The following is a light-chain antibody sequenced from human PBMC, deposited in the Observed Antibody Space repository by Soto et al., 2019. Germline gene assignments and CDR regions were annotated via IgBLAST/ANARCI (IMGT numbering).Light chain of an antibody. CDR2: DAS. V-gene: IGKV1-33*01. CDR3: QHRTT. Sequence: DIQMTQSPSSLSASVGDRVTITCQASQDISNYLNWYQQKPGQAPKLLIYDASNLETGVPSRFSGSGSGTDFTFTISSLQPEDIATYYCQHRTTFGGGTKVEIK. J-gene: IGKJ4*01. CDR1: QDISNY.